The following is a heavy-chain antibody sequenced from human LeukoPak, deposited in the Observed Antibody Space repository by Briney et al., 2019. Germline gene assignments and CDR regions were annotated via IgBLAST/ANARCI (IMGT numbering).Heavy chain of an antibody. Sequence: GGSLRLSCAASGFTFSSFAMSWVRQVPGKGLEWGSGISASGGSTNYADSVRGRFTISRDDSKNTLYVQMNSLRAEDTAVYYCAKMPSSGWYYFDYWGQGTLVTVSS. J-gene: IGHJ4*02. CDR2: ISASGGST. D-gene: IGHD6-19*01. CDR3: AKMPSSGWYYFDY. CDR1: GFTFSSFA. V-gene: IGHV3-23*01.